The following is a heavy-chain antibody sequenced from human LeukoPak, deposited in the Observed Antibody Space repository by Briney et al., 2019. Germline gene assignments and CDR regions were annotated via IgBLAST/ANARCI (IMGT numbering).Heavy chain of an antibody. Sequence: PGGSLRLSCAASGFTLSSYEMNWVRQAPGKGLEWVSYISSSGSTIYYADSVKGRFTISRDNAKNSLYLQMNSLRAEDTAVYYCASLNGDFDYWGQGTLVTVSS. CDR2: ISSSGSTI. V-gene: IGHV3-48*03. CDR1: GFTLSSYE. J-gene: IGHJ4*02. CDR3: ASLNGDFDY.